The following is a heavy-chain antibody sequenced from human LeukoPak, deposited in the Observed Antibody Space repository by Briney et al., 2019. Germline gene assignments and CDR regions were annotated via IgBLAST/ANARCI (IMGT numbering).Heavy chain of an antibody. D-gene: IGHD3-10*02. CDR2: ISSSGSTI. V-gene: IGHV3-48*03. CDR1: GFTFSSYE. J-gene: IGHJ6*04. CDR3: AELGITMIGGV. Sequence: RSGGSLRLSCAASGFTFSSYEMNWVRQAPGKGLEWVSYISSSGSTIYYADSVKGRFTISRDNAKNSLYLQMNSLRAEDTAVYYCAELGITMIGGVGGKGTTVTISS.